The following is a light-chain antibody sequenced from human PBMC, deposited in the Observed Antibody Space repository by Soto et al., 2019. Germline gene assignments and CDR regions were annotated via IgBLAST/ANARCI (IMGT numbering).Light chain of an antibody. CDR1: QTVNSDY. CDR3: QHYDGSPRT. V-gene: IGKV3-20*01. Sequence: ETVLTQSPGTVSLSPGERATLSCTTSQTVNSDYLAWYQQKPGQAPRLLIYGVFNRATGIPDRFSGSGSGPYFTLTISGLEPEDSAVYYCQHYDGSPRTFGQGTNLEI. J-gene: IGKJ2*01. CDR2: GVF.